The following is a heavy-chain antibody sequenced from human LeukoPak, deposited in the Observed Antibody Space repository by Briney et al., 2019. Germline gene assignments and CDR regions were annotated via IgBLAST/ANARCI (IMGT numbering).Heavy chain of an antibody. CDR2: INAYNGDT. Sequence: GASVKVPCKASGYTFTNYGVSWVRQAPGQGLEWMGWINAYNGDTHCAQNLQGRLTMTTDTSTSMAFMELRSLRPDDTAVYFCARWALVAPGTYYYYYMDVWGRGTTVTVSS. CDR1: GYTFTNYG. D-gene: IGHD2-2*01. J-gene: IGHJ6*03. CDR3: ARWALVAPGTYYYYYMDV. V-gene: IGHV1-18*01.